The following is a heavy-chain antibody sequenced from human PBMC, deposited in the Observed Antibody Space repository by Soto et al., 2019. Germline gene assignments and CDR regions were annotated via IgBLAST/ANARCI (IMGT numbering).Heavy chain of an antibody. CDR3: ARSRGPPHYDFWSGYGSNYYYYGMDV. CDR2: ISAYNGNT. CDR1: GYTFTSYG. V-gene: IGHV1-18*01. J-gene: IGHJ6*02. Sequence: ASVKVSCKASGYTFTSYGISWVRQAPGQGLEWMGWISAYNGNTNYAQKLQGRVTMTTDISTSTAYMELRSLRSDDTAVYYCARSRGPPHYDFWSGYGSNYYYYGMDVWGQGTTVTVSS. D-gene: IGHD3-3*01.